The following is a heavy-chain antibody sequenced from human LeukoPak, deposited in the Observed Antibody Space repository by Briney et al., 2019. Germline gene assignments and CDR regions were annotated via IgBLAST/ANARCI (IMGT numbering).Heavy chain of an antibody. Sequence: PGGSLRLSCAASGFTFNSYGMHWARQAPGKGLEWVAVIPYDGNNKYYADSVKGRFTVSRDNSKNTLYLQMSSLRAEDTAVYYCAKDRGSRTYTMDVWGQGTTVTVSS. CDR1: GFTFNSYG. CDR2: IPYDGNNK. CDR3: AKDRGSRTYTMDV. J-gene: IGHJ6*02. V-gene: IGHV3-30*18. D-gene: IGHD2-2*01.